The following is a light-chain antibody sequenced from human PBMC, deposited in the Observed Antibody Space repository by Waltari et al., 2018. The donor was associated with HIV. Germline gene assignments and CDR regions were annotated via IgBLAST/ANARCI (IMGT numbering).Light chain of an antibody. J-gene: IGLJ1*01. CDR2: DVN. V-gene: IGLV2-14*03. Sequence: QSALTQPASVSGSLGQSINISCSGLSSDLGHSHFVSWYQQHPDTVPRVIIYDVNNRPSGVSSRFCGSKSGATASLTISGLQAEDEAVYYWASHSTYTLLYVFGSGTELTVL. CDR3: ASHSTYTLLYV. CDR1: SSDLGHSHF.